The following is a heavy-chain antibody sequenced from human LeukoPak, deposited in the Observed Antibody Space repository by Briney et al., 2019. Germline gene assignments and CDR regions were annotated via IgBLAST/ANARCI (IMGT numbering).Heavy chain of an antibody. CDR1: GFTFSSYA. CDR2: ISGSGGST. Sequence: GGSLRLSYAASGFTFSSYAMSWVRQAPGKGLEWVSAISGSGGSTYYADSVKGRFTISRDNSKNTLYLQMNSLRAEDTAVYYCAKDSIVVVPAATAPFWGQGTMVTVSS. V-gene: IGHV3-23*01. D-gene: IGHD2-2*01. CDR3: AKDSIVVVPAATAPF. J-gene: IGHJ3*01.